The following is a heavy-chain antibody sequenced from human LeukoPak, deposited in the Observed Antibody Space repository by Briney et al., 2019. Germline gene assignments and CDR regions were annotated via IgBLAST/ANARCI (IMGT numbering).Heavy chain of an antibody. D-gene: IGHD1-7*01. Sequence: PGGSLRLSCAASGFTFSTYAMHWVRQAPGKGLEWVALISYDGSQTYYADSVKGRFTISRDNSKNTLFLQMSSLRAEDTAVYYCARGLELLFDYWGQGTLVTVSS. V-gene: IGHV3-30*04. CDR1: GFTFSTYA. CDR3: ARGLELLFDY. J-gene: IGHJ4*02. CDR2: ISYDGSQT.